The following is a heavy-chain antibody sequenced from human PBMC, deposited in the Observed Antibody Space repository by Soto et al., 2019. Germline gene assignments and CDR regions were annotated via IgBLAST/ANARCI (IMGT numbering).Heavy chain of an antibody. Sequence: GGSLRLSCAASGIPFSDYYMSWIRQAPGKGLEWVAYISSSSGFTNYGDSVKGRFTISRDNAKNSLYLQLSSLRAEDTAVYYCARAVSGFGYYFDYWGQGTLVTVSS. CDR3: ARAVSGFGYYFDY. CDR1: GIPFSDYY. V-gene: IGHV3-11*05. D-gene: IGHD3-22*01. CDR2: ISSSSGFT. J-gene: IGHJ4*02.